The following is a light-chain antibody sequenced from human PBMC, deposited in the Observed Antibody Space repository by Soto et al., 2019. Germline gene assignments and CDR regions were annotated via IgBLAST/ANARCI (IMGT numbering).Light chain of an antibody. CDR3: QSPDSSGTTWV. Sequence: SYELTQQPSVSVSPRQTASITCSGDALPKQYAYWYQKKPDQAPVMVIYKDSERPSGIPERFSGSSSGTTATLTISGVQAEDEADYFCQSPDSSGTTWVFGGGTKLTVL. J-gene: IGLJ3*02. CDR1: ALPKQY. V-gene: IGLV3-25*02. CDR2: KDS.